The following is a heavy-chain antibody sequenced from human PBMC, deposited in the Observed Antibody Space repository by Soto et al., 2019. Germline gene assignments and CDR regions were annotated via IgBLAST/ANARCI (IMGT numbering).Heavy chain of an antibody. V-gene: IGHV4-34*01. CDR3: ARGLSGQYCSSTSCKSSYYYYYYMDV. J-gene: IGHJ6*03. D-gene: IGHD2-2*01. Sequence: SETLSLTWAVYGGSFSGYYWSWIRQPPGKGLEWIGEINHSGSTNYDPSLKSRVTISVDTSKNQFSLKLSSVTAADTAVYYCARGLSGQYCSSTSCKSSYYYYYYMDVWGKGTTVTVSS. CDR2: INHSGST. CDR1: GGSFSGYY.